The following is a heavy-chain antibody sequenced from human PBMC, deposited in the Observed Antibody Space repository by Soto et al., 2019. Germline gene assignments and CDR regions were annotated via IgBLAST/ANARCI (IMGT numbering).Heavy chain of an antibody. CDR3: AIRGNNSLTASCYGGDFDY. Sequence: QITLKESGPTVVKPTQTLTLTCTFSGFSLSTSGVGVGWIRQPPGQALEWLALIYWDDDKRYKPSPKSRLTIAKLSSNNQVVLTTTNMNPADTPTQYSAIRGNNSLTASCYGGDFDYWGQGALVTVSS. V-gene: IGHV2-5*02. J-gene: IGHJ4*02. CDR2: IYWDDDK. D-gene: IGHD5-18*01. CDR1: GFSLSTSGVG.